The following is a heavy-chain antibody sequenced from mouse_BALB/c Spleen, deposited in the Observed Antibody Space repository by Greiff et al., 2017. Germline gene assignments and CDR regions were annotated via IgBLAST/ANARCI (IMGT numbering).Heavy chain of an antibody. CDR1: GFSLTSYG. V-gene: IGHV2-9*02. D-gene: IGHD1-1*01. CDR2: IWAGGST. Sequence: VMLVESGPGLVAPSQSLSITCTVSGFSLTSYGVHWVRQPPGKGLEWLGVIWAGGSTNYNSALMSRLSISKDNSKSQVFLKMNSLQTDDTAMYYCARDHYYGSSHWYFDVWGAGTTVTVSS. CDR3: ARDHYYGSSHWYFDV. J-gene: IGHJ1*01.